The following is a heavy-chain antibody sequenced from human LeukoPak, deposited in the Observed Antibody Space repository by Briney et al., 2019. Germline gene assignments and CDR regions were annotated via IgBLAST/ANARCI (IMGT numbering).Heavy chain of an antibody. V-gene: IGHV3-11*04. J-gene: IGHJ5*02. Sequence: PGGSLRLSCAASGFTFSDYYMSWIRQAPGKGLEWVSYISSSGSTIYYADSVKGRFTISRDNAKNSLYLQMNSLRDEDTAVYYCARDAYPPYGDPVAWGQGTLVTVSS. CDR3: ARDAYPPYGDPVA. CDR2: ISSSGSTI. D-gene: IGHD4-17*01. CDR1: GFTFSDYY.